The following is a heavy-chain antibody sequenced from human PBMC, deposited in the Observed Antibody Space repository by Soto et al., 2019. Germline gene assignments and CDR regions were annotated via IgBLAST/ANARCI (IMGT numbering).Heavy chain of an antibody. CDR3: ARRKLHGPGSAFDL. V-gene: IGHV1-2*02. D-gene: IGHD2-15*01. Sequence: QAQLVSSGAEVKNPGASVKVSCKASGYTFTGYYFHWLRQVPGQVLEWVGWINVNSGCAIYAKNFQGRVTMTRDTSISTAYLEMSSLRSDDTAMYYCARRKLHGPGSAFDLWGQGTMVTVSS. J-gene: IGHJ3*01. CDR2: INVNSGCA. CDR1: GYTFTGYY.